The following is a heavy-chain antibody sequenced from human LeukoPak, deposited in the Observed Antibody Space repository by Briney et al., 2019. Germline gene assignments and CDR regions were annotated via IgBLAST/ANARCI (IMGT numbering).Heavy chain of an antibody. V-gene: IGHV4-4*07. Sequence: SETLSLTCTVSGGSISSYYWSWIRQPAGKGLEWIGHMYATGTTNYNPSLKSRVSMSIDTSKNQISLNLRSVTAADTAVYYCAKVAKYYYGPETYFFFENWGQGTLVTVSS. CDR2: MYATGTT. D-gene: IGHD3-10*01. J-gene: IGHJ4*02. CDR3: AKVAKYYYGPETYFFFEN. CDR1: GGSISSYY.